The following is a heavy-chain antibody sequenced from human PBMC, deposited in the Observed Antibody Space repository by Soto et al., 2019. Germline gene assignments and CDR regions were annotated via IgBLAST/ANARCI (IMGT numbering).Heavy chain of an antibody. V-gene: IGHV3-21*01. D-gene: IGHD5-12*01. Sequence: EVQLVESGGGLVRPGGSLTLSCAASGFTFSSYNMNWVRQAPGKGLEWVSSISSSSTYIYYADSVRGRFTISRGNTKNALYLQMNSLRAEDTAVYYCARGWLRDLWMHWGQGTLVTVSS. J-gene: IGHJ4*02. CDR1: GFTFSSYN. CDR3: ARGWLRDLWMH. CDR2: ISSSSTYI.